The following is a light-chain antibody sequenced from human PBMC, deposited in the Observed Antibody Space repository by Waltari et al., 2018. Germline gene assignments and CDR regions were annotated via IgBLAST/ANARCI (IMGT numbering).Light chain of an antibody. V-gene: IGKV2D-29*01. Sequence: DIVMTQTPLSLSVTPGQPASISCKSSQSLLHTNGKTYLYWFLQKPCQPPQPLFYEVSLRFSCVPDRFSVSASGTDFTLKISRVEAEDVGVYYCMQSMQAPITFGQGTRLEI. CDR3: MQSMQAPIT. CDR2: EVS. J-gene: IGKJ5*01. CDR1: QSLLHTNGKTY.